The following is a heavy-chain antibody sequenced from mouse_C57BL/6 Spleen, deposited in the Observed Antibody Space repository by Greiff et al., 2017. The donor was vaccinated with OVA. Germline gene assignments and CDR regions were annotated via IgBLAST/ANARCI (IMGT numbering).Heavy chain of an antibody. V-gene: IGHV6-3*01. CDR1: GFTFSNYW. D-gene: IGHD1-1*01. CDR3: TVITTVHYYFDY. CDR2: IRLKSDNYAT. J-gene: IGHJ2*01. Sequence: LQQSGGGLVQPGGSMKLSCVASGFTFSNYWMNWVRQSPEKGLEWVAQIRLKSDNYATHYAESVKGRFTISRDDSKSSVYLQMNNLRAEDTGIYYCTVITTVHYYFDYWGQGTTLTVSS.